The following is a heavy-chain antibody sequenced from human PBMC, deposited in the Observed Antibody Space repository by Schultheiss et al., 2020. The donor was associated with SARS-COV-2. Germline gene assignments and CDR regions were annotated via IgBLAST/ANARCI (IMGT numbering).Heavy chain of an antibody. V-gene: IGHV3-9*01. CDR1: GFTFDDYA. CDR2: ISWNSGSI. Sequence: GGSLRLSCAASGFTFDDYAMHWVRQAPGKGLEWVSGISWNSGSIGYADSVKGRFTISRDNAKNTLYLQMNSLRAEDTAVYYCAKDRARVVVTAIEAFDIWGQGTLVTVSS. J-gene: IGHJ4*02. D-gene: IGHD2-21*02. CDR3: AKDRARVVVTAIEAFDI.